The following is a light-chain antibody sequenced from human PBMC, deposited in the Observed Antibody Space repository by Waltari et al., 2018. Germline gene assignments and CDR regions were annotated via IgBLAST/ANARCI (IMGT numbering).Light chain of an antibody. CDR2: EVS. Sequence: QSALTQPASVSGYPGQSITISCTGTSSDVGRSNFVSWYQQHPGKAPKLMIYEVSKRPSGVSNRFSGSKSGNTASLTISGLQAEDEAGYYCCSYAGSSTLWVFGTGTKVTVL. J-gene: IGLJ1*01. CDR3: CSYAGSSTLWV. CDR1: SSDVGRSNF. V-gene: IGLV2-23*02.